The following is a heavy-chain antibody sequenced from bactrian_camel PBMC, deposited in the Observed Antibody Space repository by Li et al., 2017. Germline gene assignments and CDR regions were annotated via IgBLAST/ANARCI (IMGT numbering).Heavy chain of an antibody. CDR1: GFTFKNSR. V-gene: IGHV3S40*01. J-gene: IGHJ6*01. CDR2: IKSGGGDST. D-gene: IGHD6*01. CDR3: IRLGGSWSDFTY. Sequence: DVQLVESGGDLVQPGGSRRLSCAGSGFTFKNSRMSWVRQAPGMGLEWVLGIKSGGGDSTYYADSVKGRFTISRDNAKNTVYLQLNSLKTEDMAMYYCIRLGGSWSDFTYWGQGTQVTVS.